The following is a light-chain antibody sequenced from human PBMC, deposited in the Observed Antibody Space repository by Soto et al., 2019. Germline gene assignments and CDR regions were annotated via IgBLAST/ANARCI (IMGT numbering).Light chain of an antibody. Sequence: DVQMTQSPSSLSASVGDRVTITCRASQSINIWLAWYQQKPGKAPKFLIYDASTLETGVPSRFSGSASGTEFTLTISGLQPEDVASYYCQQYDTYPLTFGGGTRVELK. CDR3: QQYDTYPLT. V-gene: IGKV1-5*01. J-gene: IGKJ4*01. CDR2: DAS. CDR1: QSINIW.